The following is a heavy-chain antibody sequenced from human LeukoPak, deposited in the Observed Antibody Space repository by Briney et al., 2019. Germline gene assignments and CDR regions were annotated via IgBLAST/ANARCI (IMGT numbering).Heavy chain of an antibody. Sequence: SETLSLTCTVSGGSISGSSYYWGWIHQPPGKRLEWIGSIYYSGSTYYNPSLKSRVTISVDTSKNQFSLKLNSVTATDTAVYYCARHVGYSYGYYYYGMDVWGQGTTVTVSS. CDR1: GGSISGSSYY. CDR3: ARHVGYSYGYYYYGMDV. V-gene: IGHV4-39*01. D-gene: IGHD5-18*01. J-gene: IGHJ6*02. CDR2: IYYSGST.